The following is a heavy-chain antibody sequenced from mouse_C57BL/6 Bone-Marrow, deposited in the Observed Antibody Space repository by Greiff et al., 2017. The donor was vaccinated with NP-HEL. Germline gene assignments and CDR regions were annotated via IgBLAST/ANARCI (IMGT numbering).Heavy chain of an antibody. CDR1: GFTFTDYY. CDR2: IRNKANGYTT. V-gene: IGHV7-3*01. CDR3: ASGTYWYFDV. D-gene: IGHD2-14*01. J-gene: IGHJ1*03. Sequence: EVKLMESGGGLVQPGGSLSLSCAASGFTFTDYYMSWVRQPPGKALEWLGFIRNKANGYTTEYSASVKGRFTISRDNSQSILYLQLNALRAEDSATYYWASGTYWYFDVWGTGTTVTVSS.